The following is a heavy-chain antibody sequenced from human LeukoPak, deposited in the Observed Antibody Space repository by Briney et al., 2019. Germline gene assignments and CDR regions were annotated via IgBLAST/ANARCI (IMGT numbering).Heavy chain of an antibody. V-gene: IGHV1-2*02. J-gene: IGHJ4*02. D-gene: IGHD4-17*01. CDR3: ARLATVPG. CDR1: GYTFTGYY. Sequence: GASVKVSCKASGYTFTGYYLHWVRQAPGQGLEWMGWIHPNSGDTNFAQRFQGRVTMTRDTSIRTAYMELTSLRSDDTAVYYCARLATVPGWGRGTLVTVPS. CDR2: IHPNSGDT.